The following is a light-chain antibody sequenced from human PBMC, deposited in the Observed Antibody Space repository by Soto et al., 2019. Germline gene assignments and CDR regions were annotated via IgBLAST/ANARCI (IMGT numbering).Light chain of an antibody. CDR2: VAS. J-gene: IGKJ5*01. Sequence: EIVLTQSPGTLSLPPGERATLSCRASQSVSSSYLAWYQQRPGQALRLLIYVASNRATGTPDRFSGSGSGTDFTLTISRLEPEDFAVYYCQQYGSSPITFGQGTRLE. CDR3: QQYGSSPIT. CDR1: QSVSSSY. V-gene: IGKV3-20*01.